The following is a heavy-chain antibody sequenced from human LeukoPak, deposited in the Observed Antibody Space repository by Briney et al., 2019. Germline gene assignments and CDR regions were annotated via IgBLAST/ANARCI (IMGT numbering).Heavy chain of an antibody. J-gene: IGHJ6*03. D-gene: IGHD3-10*01. V-gene: IGHV4-4*07. CDR3: ARLSRTNYYGSGSYYTQFYYYMDV. CDR2: IYTSGST. Sequence: SETLSLTCTVSGGSISSYYWSWIRQPAGKGLEWIGRIYTSGSTNYNPSLKSRVTMSVDTSKNQFSLKLSSVTAADTAVYYCARLSRTNYYGSGSYYTQFYYYMDVWGKGTTVTISS. CDR1: GGSISSYY.